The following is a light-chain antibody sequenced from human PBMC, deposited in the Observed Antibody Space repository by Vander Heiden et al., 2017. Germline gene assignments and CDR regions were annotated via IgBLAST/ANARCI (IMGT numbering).Light chain of an antibody. CDR2: GAS. Sequence: EIVLTQSPGTLSLSPGERATLSCRASQSVSGSYLAWYQQKPGQAPRLLIYGASSRATGIPDRFSGSGSGTDFTLTISRLEPEDFAVYYCQQYGSSPPWTFGQWTKVEIK. CDR1: QSVSGSY. V-gene: IGKV3-20*01. CDR3: QQYGSSPPWT. J-gene: IGKJ1*01.